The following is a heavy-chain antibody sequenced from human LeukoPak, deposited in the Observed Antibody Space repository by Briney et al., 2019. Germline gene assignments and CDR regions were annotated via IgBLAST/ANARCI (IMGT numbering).Heavy chain of an antibody. V-gene: IGHV1-2*02. J-gene: IGHJ4*02. CDR1: GYSFTSYY. Sequence: ASVKVSCKTSGYSFTSYYIHWVRQAPGQGHEWMGWINPRSGGTEYAQKFQGRVTMTGDTSMSTAYMELTRLSSDDTSVYYCARDRGSSWYVDYWGQGTLVTVSS. CDR2: INPRSGGT. D-gene: IGHD6-13*01. CDR3: ARDRGSSWYVDY.